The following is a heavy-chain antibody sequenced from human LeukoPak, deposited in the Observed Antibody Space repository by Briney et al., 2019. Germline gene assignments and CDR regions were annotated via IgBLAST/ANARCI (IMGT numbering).Heavy chain of an antibody. J-gene: IGHJ4*02. CDR1: GFTFADYA. V-gene: IGHV3-9*01. CDR3: TRVGYIDEGIDY. CDR2: ISWNSGSI. Sequence: GGSLRLSCAASGFTFADYAMHWVRQAPGKGLEWVSGISWNSGSIGYADSVKGRFTISRDNAKNSLYLQMNSLRAEDTAIYYCTRVGYIDEGIDYWGQGTLVTVSS. D-gene: IGHD5-24*01.